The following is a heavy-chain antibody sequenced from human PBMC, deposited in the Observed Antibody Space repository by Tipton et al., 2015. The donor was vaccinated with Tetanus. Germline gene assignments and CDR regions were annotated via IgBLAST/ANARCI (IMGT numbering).Heavy chain of an antibody. CDR2: IYSGGST. J-gene: IGHJ6*02. V-gene: IGHV4-39*07. CDR1: GASISGSRNF. Sequence: TLSLTCTVSGASISGSRNFWGWIRQTPARGLEWIGTIYSGGSTYYNPSLKSRVTISVDKSKNQFSLNLTSVTAADTAVYYCARDAAFVVRGPMMGYYGLDVWGHGTTVIVS. CDR3: ARDAAFVVRGPMMGYYGLDV. D-gene: IGHD3-10*01.